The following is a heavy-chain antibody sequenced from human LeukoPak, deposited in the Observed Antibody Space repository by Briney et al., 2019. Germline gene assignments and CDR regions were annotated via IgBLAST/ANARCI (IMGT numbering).Heavy chain of an antibody. D-gene: IGHD6-13*01. J-gene: IGHJ4*02. Sequence: SQTLSLTCSVFVGSISTGNYYYSWIRQSAGKGMEWIGNIYMSGSTRYNPSLMSRVAMSVDTSKNQFSLKIGSATAADTAVYYCARDWGIAAATPYYFDHWGQGIQVTVSS. V-gene: IGHV4-61*09. CDR1: VGSISTGNYY. CDR2: IYMSGST. CDR3: ARDWGIAAATPYYFDH.